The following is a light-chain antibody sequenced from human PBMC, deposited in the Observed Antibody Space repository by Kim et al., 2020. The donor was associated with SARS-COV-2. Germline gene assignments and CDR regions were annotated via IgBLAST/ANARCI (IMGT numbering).Light chain of an antibody. CDR2: LAS. CDR3: QQYDTSPYT. CDR1: QSVSSNY. Sequence: SPGESATLSCRASQSVSSNYLAWYHQRPGQAPRLRIYLASTRATGAPDRFSGSGSGTDFTLTIRRLEPEDSGVFYCQQYDTSPYTFGQGTKVDIK. J-gene: IGKJ2*01. V-gene: IGKV3-20*01.